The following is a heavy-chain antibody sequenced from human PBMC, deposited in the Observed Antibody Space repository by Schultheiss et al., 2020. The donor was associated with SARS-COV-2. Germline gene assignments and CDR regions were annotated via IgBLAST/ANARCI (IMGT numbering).Heavy chain of an antibody. CDR3: TRHGNSLDTIAAAGTAGYYYYYGMDV. CDR2: ISSNGGST. D-gene: IGHD6-13*01. J-gene: IGHJ6*02. Sequence: GGSLRLSCSASGFTFSSYAMHWVRQAPGKGLEYVSAISSNGGSTYYADSVKGRFTISRDNSKNTLYLQMSSLRAEDTAVYYCTRHGNSLDTIAAAGTAGYYYYYGMDVWGQGTTVTVSS. V-gene: IGHV3-64D*06. CDR1: GFTFSSYA.